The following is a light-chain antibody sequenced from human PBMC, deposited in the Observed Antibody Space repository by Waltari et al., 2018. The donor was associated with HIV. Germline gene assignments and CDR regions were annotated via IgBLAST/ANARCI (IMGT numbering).Light chain of an antibody. V-gene: IGKV1-39*01. CDR3: QHSRT. J-gene: IGKJ1*01. CDR2: AAS. Sequence: DIQMTQSPSSVSASVGDRVTITCRTSPAISTNLNWYQHKPGKAPKLLIDAASSLQSGVPSRVSGGGSGTHVTLTITSLQPEDFTTYYCQHSRTFGQGTKVE. CDR1: PAISTN.